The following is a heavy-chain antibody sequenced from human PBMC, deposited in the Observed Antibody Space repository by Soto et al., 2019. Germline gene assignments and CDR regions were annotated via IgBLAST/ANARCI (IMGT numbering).Heavy chain of an antibody. Sequence: SETLSLTCAVYGGSFSGYYWSWIRQPPGKGLEWIGEINHSGSTNYNPSLKSRVTISVDTSKNQFSLKLSSVTAADTAVYYCARGLFAITIFGAGWFDPWGQGTLVSASS. CDR2: INHSGST. V-gene: IGHV4-34*01. D-gene: IGHD3-3*01. J-gene: IGHJ5*02. CDR3: ARGLFAITIFGAGWFDP. CDR1: GGSFSGYY.